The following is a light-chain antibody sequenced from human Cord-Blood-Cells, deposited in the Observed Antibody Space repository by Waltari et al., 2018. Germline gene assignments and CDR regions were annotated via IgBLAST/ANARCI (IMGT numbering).Light chain of an antibody. J-gene: IGLJ3*02. V-gene: IGLV6-57*01. Sequence: NFMLTQPHSVSESPGKTVTISCTRSSGRIASNYVQWYQQRPGSSPTTVIYEDNQRPSGVPDRFSGSINSSSNSASRTISGLKTEDEADYYCQSYDSSNQVFGGGTKLTVL. CDR1: SGRIASNY. CDR2: EDN. CDR3: QSYDSSNQV.